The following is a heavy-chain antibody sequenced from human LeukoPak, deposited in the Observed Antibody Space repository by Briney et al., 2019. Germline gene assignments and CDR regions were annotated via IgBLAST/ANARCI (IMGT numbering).Heavy chain of an antibody. CDR3: ARDSSVAGDAFDI. D-gene: IGHD2-15*01. Sequence: ASVKVSCKASGYTFTSYYMHWVRQAPGQGLEWMGIINPSGGSTSYAQKFQGRVTMTRDTSTSTVYMGLSSLRSEDTAVYYCARDSSVAGDAFDIWGQGSMVTVSS. CDR2: INPSGGST. CDR1: GYTFTSYY. J-gene: IGHJ3*02. V-gene: IGHV1-46*03.